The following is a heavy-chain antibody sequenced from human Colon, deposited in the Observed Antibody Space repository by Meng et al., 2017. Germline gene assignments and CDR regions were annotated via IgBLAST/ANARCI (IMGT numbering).Heavy chain of an antibody. D-gene: IGHD6-19*01. J-gene: IGHJ3*02. CDR3: ARDLAGDNVFDI. CDR1: GGSVGSSRYY. CDR2: IYYSGNT. V-gene: IGHV4-61*01. Sequence: SETLSLTCTVSGGSVGSSRYYWSWIRQPPGKGLQWIGYIYYSGNTNYNPSIKSRVTLSVDTSKNQFSLKLNSVTAADTAVYYCARDLAGDNVFDIWGQGTMVTVSS.